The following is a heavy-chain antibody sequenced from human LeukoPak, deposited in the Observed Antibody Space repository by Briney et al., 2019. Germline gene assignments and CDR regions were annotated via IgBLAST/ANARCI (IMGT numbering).Heavy chain of an antibody. J-gene: IGHJ4*02. V-gene: IGHV4-4*07. Sequence: PSETLSLTCSVSGGSINSYYWGWVRQPAGKGLEWVGRIYTIGTTHYSPSLKSRLTMSLDTSKNQFSLKLRSVTAADTAVYYCGRQGYTAGYYFVDYWSQGTLVTVSS. CDR2: IYTIGTT. D-gene: IGHD2-15*01. CDR3: GRQGYTAGYYFVDY. CDR1: GGSINSYY.